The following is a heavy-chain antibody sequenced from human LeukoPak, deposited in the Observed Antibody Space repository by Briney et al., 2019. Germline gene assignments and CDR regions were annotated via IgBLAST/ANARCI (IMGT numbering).Heavy chain of an antibody. J-gene: IGHJ6*03. D-gene: IGHD3-3*01. V-gene: IGHV4-59*01. CDR3: ARGAAKERFLEWLLYADYYMDV. Sequence: PSETLSLTCTVSGGSISSYYWSWIRQPPGKGLEWIGYIYYSGSTNYNPSLKSRVTISVDTSKNQFSLKLSSVTAADTAVYYCARGAAKERFLEWLLYADYYMDVWGKGTTVTVSS. CDR2: IYYSGST. CDR1: GGSISSYY.